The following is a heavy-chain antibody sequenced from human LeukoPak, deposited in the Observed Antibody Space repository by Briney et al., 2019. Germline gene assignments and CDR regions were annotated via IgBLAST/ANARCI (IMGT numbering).Heavy chain of an antibody. CDR3: ARDLVVVTGIPGYYYGMDV. CDR2: ITSSSSYI. Sequence: GGSLRLSCAASGFTFSSHSMNWVRQAPGKRLEWVSSITSSSSYIFYADSVEGRFTISRDNAKNSLYLQMNSLRAEDTAVYYCARDLVVVTGIPGYYYGMDVWGQGTTVTVSS. CDR1: GFTFSSHS. V-gene: IGHV3-21*01. J-gene: IGHJ6*02. D-gene: IGHD2-21*02.